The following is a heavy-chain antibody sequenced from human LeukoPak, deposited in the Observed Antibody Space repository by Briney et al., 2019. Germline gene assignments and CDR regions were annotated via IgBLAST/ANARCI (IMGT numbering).Heavy chain of an antibody. V-gene: IGHV3-23*01. CDR1: RFTFSSYA. CDR3: AKDYYSSSSGYFDY. CDR2: FTGSSDNT. J-gene: IGHJ4*02. D-gene: IGHD6-6*01. Sequence: GGSLRLSCAASRFTFSSYAMSWVRQAPGKGLEWVSVFTGSSDNTYYADSVKGRFTISRDNSKNTLYLQMNSLRAEDTALYYCAKDYYSSSSGYFDYWGQGTLVTVSS.